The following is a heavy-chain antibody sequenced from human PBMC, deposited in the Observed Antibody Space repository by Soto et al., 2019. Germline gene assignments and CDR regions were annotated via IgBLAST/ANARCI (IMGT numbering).Heavy chain of an antibody. V-gene: IGHV1-69*01. CDR3: AGRLGGNSYEWYFDL. CDR2: IIPIFGTA. Sequence: QVQLVQSGAEVKKPGSSVKVSCKASGGTFSSYAISWVRQAPGQGLEWMGGIIPIFGTANYAQKFQGRVTITADESTSTAYMELSSVRSEDTAVYYCAGRLGGNSYEWYFDLWGRGTLVTVSS. J-gene: IGHJ2*01. D-gene: IGHD2-21*02. CDR1: GGTFSSYA.